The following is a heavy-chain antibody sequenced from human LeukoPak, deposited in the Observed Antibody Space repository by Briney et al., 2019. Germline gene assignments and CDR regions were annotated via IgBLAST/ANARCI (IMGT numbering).Heavy chain of an antibody. D-gene: IGHD3-10*01. CDR3: ARLGDYYGSGSPHFYFDY. CDR2: INHSGST. CDR1: GGSISSNSYY. V-gene: IGHV4-39*07. Sequence: SETLSLTCTVSGGSISSNSYYWGWIRQPPGKGLEWIGEINHSGSTNYNPSLKSRVTISVDTSKNQFSLKLSSVTAADTAVYYCARLGDYYGSGSPHFYFDYWGQGTLVTVSS. J-gene: IGHJ4*02.